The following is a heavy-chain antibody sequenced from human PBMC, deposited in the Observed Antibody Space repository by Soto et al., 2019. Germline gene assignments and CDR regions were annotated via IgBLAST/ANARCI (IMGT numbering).Heavy chain of an antibody. D-gene: IGHD4-17*01. Sequence: QVQLQESGPGLVKPSETLSLTCTVSGGSISSYYWSWIRQPPGKGLEWSGYIYYSGSTNYNPSLKSRVTISVNTSKNQFSLKLSSVTAADTAVYYCARHYLGTVTRTVFSAFDIWGQGTIVPVSS. J-gene: IGHJ3*02. CDR1: GGSISSYY. CDR2: IYYSGST. V-gene: IGHV4-59*08. CDR3: ARHYLGTVTRTVFSAFDI.